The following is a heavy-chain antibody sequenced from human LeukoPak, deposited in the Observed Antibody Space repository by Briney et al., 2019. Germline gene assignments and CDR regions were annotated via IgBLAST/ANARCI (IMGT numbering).Heavy chain of an antibody. CDR2: ISAYNGNT. D-gene: IGHD3-22*01. V-gene: IGHV1-18*01. J-gene: IGHJ4*02. CDR3: ARDRGLGYYYDSSGYLKSLDY. Sequence: ASVTVSCKASGYTFTSYGISWVRQAPGQGLEWMGWISAYNGNTNYAQKLQGRVTMTTDTSTSTAYMELRSLRSDDTAVYYCARDRGLGYYYDSSGYLKSLDYWGQGTLVTVSS. CDR1: GYTFTSYG.